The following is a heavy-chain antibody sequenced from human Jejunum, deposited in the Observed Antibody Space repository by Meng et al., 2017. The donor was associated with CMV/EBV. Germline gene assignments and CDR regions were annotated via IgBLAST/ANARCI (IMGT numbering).Heavy chain of an antibody. CDR3: ARIMSFGVVPGVYGMDV. Sequence: WMTGDGEETGKGLEWVEKKKENGSDKNNMEKVEGRFTIERENAKNSVYLQMHSLRVEDTAVYYCARIMSFGVVPGVYGMDVWGQGTTVTVSS. CDR2: KKENGSDK. D-gene: IGHD3-3*01. V-gene: IGHV3-7*01. J-gene: IGHJ6*02. CDR1: W.